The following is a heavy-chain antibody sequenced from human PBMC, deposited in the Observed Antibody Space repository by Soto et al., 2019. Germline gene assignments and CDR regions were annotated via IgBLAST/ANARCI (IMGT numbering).Heavy chain of an antibody. V-gene: IGHV1-18*04. D-gene: IGHD6-19*01. CDR3: ARDISSGWYEKIDP. Sequence: ASVKVSCKASGYTFTSYGISWVRQAPGQGLEWMGWISAYNGNTNYAQKLQGRVAMTTDTSTSTAYMELRSLRSDDTAVYYCARDISSGWYEKIDPWGQGTLVTVSS. CDR1: GYTFTSYG. J-gene: IGHJ5*02. CDR2: ISAYNGNT.